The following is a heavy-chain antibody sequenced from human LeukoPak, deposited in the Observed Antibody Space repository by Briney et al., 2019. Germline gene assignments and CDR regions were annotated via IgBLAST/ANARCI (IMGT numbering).Heavy chain of an antibody. D-gene: IGHD3-22*01. CDR1: GFTFSSNA. V-gene: IGHV3-23*01. Sequence: SGGSLRLSCAASGFTFSSNAMSWVRQAPGKGLEWVLAISGSGGSTYYADSVKGRFTISRDNSKSTLNLQMNSLRVEDTAVYYCAKDPRASSAYYYDRLGYWGQGTLVTVSS. CDR2: ISGSGGST. CDR3: AKDPRASSAYYYDRLGY. J-gene: IGHJ4*02.